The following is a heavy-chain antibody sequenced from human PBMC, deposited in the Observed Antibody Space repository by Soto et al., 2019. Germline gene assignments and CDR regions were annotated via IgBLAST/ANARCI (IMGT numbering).Heavy chain of an antibody. CDR3: VRDEGTAAAGPYYHYAMDV. D-gene: IGHD6-13*01. Sequence: QVQLVESGGGVVQPGRSLRLSCAASGFTFSRFGMHWVRQAPGKGLEWMAVIWYDGSNKYYADSVKGRFTISRDNSKNKGYLQMNSLRAEDTAVYSCVRDEGTAAAGPYYHYAMDVWGQGTTVTVSS. CDR1: GFTFSRFG. V-gene: IGHV3-33*01. CDR2: IWYDGSNK. J-gene: IGHJ6*02.